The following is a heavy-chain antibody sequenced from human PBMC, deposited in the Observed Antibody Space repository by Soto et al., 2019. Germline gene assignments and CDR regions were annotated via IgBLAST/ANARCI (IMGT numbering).Heavy chain of an antibody. CDR2: ISTTSTYI. V-gene: IGHV3-21*05. Sequence: VGSLRLSCASSVFTFSSYSMNCVRQSPGKWLEWVSYISTTSTYIYYADSVKGRFTISRDNANNSLHLQMNSLRAEDTAVYYCVRDYVMEVWGQGTTVNVSS. D-gene: IGHD3-10*02. CDR3: VRDYVMEV. CDR1: VFTFSSYS. J-gene: IGHJ6*01.